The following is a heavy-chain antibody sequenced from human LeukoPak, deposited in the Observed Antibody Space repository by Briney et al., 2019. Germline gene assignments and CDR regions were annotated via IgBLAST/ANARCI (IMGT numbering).Heavy chain of an antibody. D-gene: IGHD2-21*02. CDR1: GFTVSSNY. CDR3: ARDACGGDCYGLDY. V-gene: IGHV3-53*01. J-gene: IGHJ4*02. CDR2: IYSGGST. Sequence: GGSLRLSCAASGFTVSSNYMSWVRQAPGKGLEWVSVIYSGGSTYYADSVKGRFTISRDNSKNTLYLQMNSLRAGDTAVYYCARDACGGDCYGLDYWGQGTLVTVSS.